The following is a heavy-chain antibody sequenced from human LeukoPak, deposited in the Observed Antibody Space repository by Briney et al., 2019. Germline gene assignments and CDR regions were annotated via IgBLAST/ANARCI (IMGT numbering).Heavy chain of an antibody. CDR1: GFTFSSYW. D-gene: IGHD3-22*01. Sequence: GGSLRLSCAASGFTFSSYWMHWVRQAPGKGLWVSRIKSDGSTNYADSVKGRFTISRDNAKNTLSLQMNSLRAEDTGVYYCARAPSEIGGYYPEYFRHWGQGTLVTVSS. V-gene: IGHV3-74*01. CDR3: ARAPSEIGGYYPEYFRH. J-gene: IGHJ1*01. CDR2: IKSDGST.